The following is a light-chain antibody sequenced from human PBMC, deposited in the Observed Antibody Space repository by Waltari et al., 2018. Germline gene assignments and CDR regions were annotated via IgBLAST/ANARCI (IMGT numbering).Light chain of an antibody. CDR2: DVT. CDR3: SSYTSSSTRV. V-gene: IGLV2-14*03. CDR1: SSDLGGYNY. Sequence: QSALTQPDPVSGSPGQSITISCTGSSSDLGGYNYVSWYHQHPGKAPNLMIYDVTNRPSGVSNRFSGSKSGNTASLTISGLQAEDEADYYCSSYTSSSTRVFGAGTKVTVL. J-gene: IGLJ1*01.